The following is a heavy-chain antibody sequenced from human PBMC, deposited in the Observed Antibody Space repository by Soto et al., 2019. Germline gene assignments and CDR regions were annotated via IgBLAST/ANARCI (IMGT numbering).Heavy chain of an antibody. CDR3: AREGLYSNYAEHFHH. Sequence: QVQLVQSGAEVKRPGASVKVSCKTSGYTFNTSGITWVRQAPGQGLEWMGWIGGYSGHTKYAEKVQGRVPMTTAPFTSTGSMELSRLTYEDTAVYYCAREGLYSNYAEHFHHWGQGTLVTVSS. V-gene: IGHV1-18*01. D-gene: IGHD4-4*01. CDR1: GYTFNTSG. J-gene: IGHJ1*01. CDR2: IGGYSGHT.